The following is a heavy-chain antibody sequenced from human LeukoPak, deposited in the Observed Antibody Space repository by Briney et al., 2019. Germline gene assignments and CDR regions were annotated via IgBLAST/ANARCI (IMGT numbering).Heavy chain of an antibody. Sequence: SETLSLTCTVSGGSISSYYWSWIRQPPGKGLEWIGCIYYSGSTNYNPSLKSRVTISVDTSKNQFSLKLSSVTAADTAVYYCARGSRLIYYYYYYGMDVWGQGTTVTVSS. CDR2: IYYSGST. CDR1: GGSISSYY. V-gene: IGHV4-59*12. CDR3: ARGSRLIYYYYYYGMDV. D-gene: IGHD3/OR15-3a*01. J-gene: IGHJ6*02.